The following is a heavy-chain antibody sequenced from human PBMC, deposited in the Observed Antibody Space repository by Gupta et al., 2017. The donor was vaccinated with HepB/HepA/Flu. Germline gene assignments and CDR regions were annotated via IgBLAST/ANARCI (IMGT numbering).Heavy chain of an antibody. CDR1: GFSLSTSGMC. J-gene: IGHJ4*02. CDR2: IDWDDDK. V-gene: IGHV2-70*15. Sequence: QVTLRESGPALVTPTQTLTLTCTFSGFSLSTSGMCVSWIRQPPGKALEWLARIDWDDDKYYSTSLKTRLTISKDTSKNQVVLTMTNMDPVDTATYYCARIESSAYVDAGWGSYFDYWGQGTLVTVSS. D-gene: IGHD5-18*01. CDR3: ARIESSAYVDAGWGSYFDY.